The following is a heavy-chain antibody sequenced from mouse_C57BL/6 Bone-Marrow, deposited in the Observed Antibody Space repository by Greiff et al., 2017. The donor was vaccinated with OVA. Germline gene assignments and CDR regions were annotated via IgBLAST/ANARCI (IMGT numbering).Heavy chain of an antibody. Sequence: VQLQQPGAELVRPRTSVKLSCKASGYTFTSYWMHWVKQRPGQGLEWIGVIDPSDSYTTYNQKFKGKATLTVDTSSSTAYMQLSSLTSEDSAVDYCARSDTTVVDYFDYWGQGTTLTVSS. J-gene: IGHJ2*01. V-gene: IGHV1-59*01. CDR3: ARSDTTVVDYFDY. CDR2: IDPSDSYT. CDR1: GYTFTSYW. D-gene: IGHD1-1*01.